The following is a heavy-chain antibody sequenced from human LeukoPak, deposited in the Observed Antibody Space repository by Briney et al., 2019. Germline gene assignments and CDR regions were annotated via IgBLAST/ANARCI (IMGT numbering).Heavy chain of an antibody. CDR1: GFTLSGYW. Sequence: GGSLRLSCAASGFTLSGYWIHWVRRAPGKGLVWVSRIDNDGRSTNYADPVKGRFTVSRDNAKNALYLQMNSLRVEDTAMYYCVRGGLNHAFDMWGQGTTVTVSS. D-gene: IGHD1-14*01. J-gene: IGHJ3*02. CDR3: VRGGLNHAFDM. V-gene: IGHV3-74*01. CDR2: IDNDGRST.